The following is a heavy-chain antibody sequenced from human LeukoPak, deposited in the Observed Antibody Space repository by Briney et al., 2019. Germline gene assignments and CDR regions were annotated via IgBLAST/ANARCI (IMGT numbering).Heavy chain of an antibody. D-gene: IGHD6-19*01. CDR1: GFTFSRYG. V-gene: IGHV3-33*08. CDR2: IWEDGTNI. CDR3: ARVGYNSGWYEY. J-gene: IGHJ4*02. Sequence: GRSLRLSCAASGFTFSRYGMHWVRQAPGKGLEWVAAIWEDGTNIHYGDSVKSRFTISRDNSKNMLYLQMNSLRVEDTAVYYCARVGYNSGWYEYWGQGTLVTVSS.